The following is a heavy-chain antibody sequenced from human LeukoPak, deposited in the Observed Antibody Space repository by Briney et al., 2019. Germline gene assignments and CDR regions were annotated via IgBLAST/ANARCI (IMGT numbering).Heavy chain of an antibody. D-gene: IGHD5-18*01. CDR1: GYTFTSYG. J-gene: IGHJ4*02. CDR3: VRGPRGYSYGPHFDY. Sequence: GASVKVSCKASGYTFTSYGISWVRQAPGQGLEWMGWISAYNGNTNYAQKLQGRVTMTTDTSTSTAYMELRSLRSDDTAVYYCVRGPRGYSYGPHFDYWGQGTLVTVSS. V-gene: IGHV1-18*04. CDR2: ISAYNGNT.